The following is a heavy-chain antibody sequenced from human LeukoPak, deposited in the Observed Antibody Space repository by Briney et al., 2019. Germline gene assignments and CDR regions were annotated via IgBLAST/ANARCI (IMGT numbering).Heavy chain of an antibody. CDR3: ASGYKYGYLFDY. CDR1: GFTFSSYW. D-gene: IGHD5-18*01. Sequence: GGSLRLSCAASGFTFSSYWMSWVRQAPGKGLEWVANIKQDGSEKYYVDSVKGRFTISRDNAKNSLYLQMNTLRAEDTAAYYCASGYKYGYLFDYWGQGTLVTVSS. CDR2: IKQDGSEK. V-gene: IGHV3-7*01. J-gene: IGHJ4*02.